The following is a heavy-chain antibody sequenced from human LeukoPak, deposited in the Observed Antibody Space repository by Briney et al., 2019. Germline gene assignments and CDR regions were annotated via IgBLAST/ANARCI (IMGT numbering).Heavy chain of an antibody. CDR3: ARARRGWSIAD. Sequence: SETLSLTCTVSGGSISSSSYYWGWIRQPSGKGLEWIGSIYYSGSTYYNPSLKSRVTISVDTSKNQFSLKLSSVTAADMAVYYCARARRGWSIADWGQGTLVTVSS. CDR1: GGSISSSSYY. CDR2: IYYSGST. J-gene: IGHJ4*02. V-gene: IGHV4-39*07. D-gene: IGHD2-15*01.